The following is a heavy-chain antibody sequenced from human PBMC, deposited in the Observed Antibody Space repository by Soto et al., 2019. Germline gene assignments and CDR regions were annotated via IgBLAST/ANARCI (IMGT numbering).Heavy chain of an antibody. CDR2: ISSSGSTI. V-gene: IGHV3-11*01. CDR3: ARAGYCSGGSCPGDYYYGMDV. J-gene: IGHJ6*02. D-gene: IGHD2-15*01. Sequence: GGSLRLSCAASGFTFSDYYMSWIRQAPGKGLEWVSYISSSGSTIYYADSVKGRFTISRDNAKNSLYLQMNSLRAEDTAVYYCARAGYCSGGSCPGDYYYGMDVWGQGTTVTVSS. CDR1: GFTFSDYY.